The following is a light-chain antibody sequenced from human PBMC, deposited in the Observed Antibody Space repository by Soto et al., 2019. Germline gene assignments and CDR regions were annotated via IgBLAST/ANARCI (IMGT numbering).Light chain of an antibody. Sequence: IQLTQSPSSLSASVCDRVTITCRASQGINSFLAWYQQKPGKAPKLLISAASTLQSGVPSRFSGSGSGTEFTLTISSLQPEDFATYYCQQLNNYPRTFGQGTKVDIK. CDR1: QGINSF. CDR2: AAS. V-gene: IGKV1-9*01. J-gene: IGKJ1*01. CDR3: QQLNNYPRT.